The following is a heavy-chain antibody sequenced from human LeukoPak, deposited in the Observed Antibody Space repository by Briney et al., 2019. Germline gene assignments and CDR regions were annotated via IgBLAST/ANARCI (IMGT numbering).Heavy chain of an antibody. CDR1: GGSISSYY. CDR2: IYYSGSP. D-gene: IGHD4-17*01. CDR3: ARESRVTTVFDY. V-gene: IGHV4-59*01. Sequence: SETLSLTCTVSGGSISSYYWSWIRQPPGKGLEWIGYIYYSGSPNYNPSLKSRVTISVDTSKNQFSLKLSSVTAADTAVYYCARESRVTTVFDYWGQGTLVTVSS. J-gene: IGHJ4*02.